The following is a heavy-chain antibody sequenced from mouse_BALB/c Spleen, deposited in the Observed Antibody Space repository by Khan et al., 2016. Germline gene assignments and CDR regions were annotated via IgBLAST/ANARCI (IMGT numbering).Heavy chain of an antibody. CDR1: GYTFTNYG. J-gene: IGHJ1*01. CDR2: MNTYTGEP. Sequence: QIQLVQSGPELKKPGETVKISCKAPGYTFTNYGMNWVKQAPGKGLKWMGWMNTYTGEPTYADDFKGRFAFSLTTSARTAYSQINNLKNEETATYFGARDSEYDGDWYFDVGGAGTTVTDSS. CDR3: ARDSEYDGDWYFDV. D-gene: IGHD2-4*01. V-gene: IGHV9-3-1*01.